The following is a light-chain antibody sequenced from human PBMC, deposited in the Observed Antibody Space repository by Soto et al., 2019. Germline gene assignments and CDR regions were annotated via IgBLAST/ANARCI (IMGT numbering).Light chain of an antibody. CDR1: QSVSTN. CDR2: GAS. V-gene: IGKV3-15*01. Sequence: EIVMTQSPATLSVSPGERATLSCRASQSVSTNLAWYQQKPGQAARLLISGASTRATGIPARFSGSGSGTEVTRALSSLRSEDFAVYYGQQYNKWPLTVGGGTKVEI. J-gene: IGKJ4*01. CDR3: QQYNKWPLT.